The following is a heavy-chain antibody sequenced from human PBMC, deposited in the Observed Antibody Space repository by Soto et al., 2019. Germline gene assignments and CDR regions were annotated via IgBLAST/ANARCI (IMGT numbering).Heavy chain of an antibody. Sequence: PSETLSLTCTVSGGSVSSGSYYWSWIRQPPGKGLEWIGYIYYSGSTNYNPSLKSRVTISVDTSKNQFSLKLSSVTAADTAVYYCARGPLAYYDSSGSRWFDPRAQRTLVTVSS. V-gene: IGHV4-61*01. CDR2: IYYSGST. CDR3: ARGPLAYYDSSGSRWFDP. CDR1: GGSVSSGSYY. D-gene: IGHD3-22*01. J-gene: IGHJ5*02.